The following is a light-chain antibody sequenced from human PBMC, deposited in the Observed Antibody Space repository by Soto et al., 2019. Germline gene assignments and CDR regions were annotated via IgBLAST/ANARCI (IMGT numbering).Light chain of an antibody. V-gene: IGLV2-18*02. Sequence: QSALTQPPSVSGSPGQSVTISCTGTSSDVGGYNRVPWYQQPPGTAPKLVIYEVIHRPSGVPARFSGSKSGNTASLTISGLQAEDEADYYCYSYTSSSTYVFGTGTKLTVL. CDR3: YSYTSSSTYV. CDR2: EVI. J-gene: IGLJ1*01. CDR1: SSDVGGYNR.